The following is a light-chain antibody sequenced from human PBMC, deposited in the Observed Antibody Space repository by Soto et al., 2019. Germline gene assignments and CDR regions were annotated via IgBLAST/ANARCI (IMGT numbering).Light chain of an antibody. CDR1: QSVSSSY. CDR2: GAS. Sequence: EIVLTQSPGTLSLSPGERATLSCRASQSVSSSYLAWYQQKPGQAPRLLIYGASSRATGIPDRFSVSGSGTDFTLTISRLEPEDFAVYDCQQYGSSPPYTFGQGTKLEIK. J-gene: IGKJ2*01. CDR3: QQYGSSPPYT. V-gene: IGKV3-20*01.